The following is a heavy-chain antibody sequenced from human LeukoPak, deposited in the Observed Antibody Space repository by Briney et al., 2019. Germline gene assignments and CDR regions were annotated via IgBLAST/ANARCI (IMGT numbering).Heavy chain of an antibody. CDR1: GFTFGSYA. J-gene: IGHJ4*02. V-gene: IGHV3-30-3*01. CDR2: ISYDGTNK. CDR3: AKDRYGRYGYLDY. D-gene: IGHD5-18*01. Sequence: PGRSLRLPCAASGFTFGSYAMHWVRQAPGRGLEWVAGISYDGTNKYYADSVKGRFTISRDNSKSTLYLQMNSQRAEDTAVYYCAKDRYGRYGYLDYWGQGTLVTVSS.